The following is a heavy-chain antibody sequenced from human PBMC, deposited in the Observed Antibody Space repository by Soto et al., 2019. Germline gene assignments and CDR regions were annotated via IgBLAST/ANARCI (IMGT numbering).Heavy chain of an antibody. CDR1: GYTFTGYY. CDR3: AISSYYDILTGYSLSRGAFDI. Sequence: ASVKVSCKASGYTFTGYYMHWVRQAPGQGLEWMGWINPNSGGTNYAQKFQGWVTMTRDTSISTAYMELSRLRSDDTAVYYCAISSYYDILTGYSLSRGAFDIWGQGTMVTVSS. CDR2: INPNSGGT. D-gene: IGHD3-9*01. J-gene: IGHJ3*02. V-gene: IGHV1-2*04.